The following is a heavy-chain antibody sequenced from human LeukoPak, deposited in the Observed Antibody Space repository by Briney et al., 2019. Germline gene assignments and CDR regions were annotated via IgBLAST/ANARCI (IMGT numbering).Heavy chain of an antibody. J-gene: IGHJ6*02. CDR2: IYPGDSDT. D-gene: IGHD2-15*01. Sequence: GESLKISCKGSGYSFTSYWIDWVRQMPGKGMEWMGIIYPGDSDTRYSPSFQGQVTISADKSISTAYLQWSSLKASDTAMYYCASGSYCSGGSCYGAGDYYYGMDVWGQGTTVTVSS. CDR3: ASGSYCSGGSCYGAGDYYYGMDV. V-gene: IGHV5-51*01. CDR1: GYSFTSYW.